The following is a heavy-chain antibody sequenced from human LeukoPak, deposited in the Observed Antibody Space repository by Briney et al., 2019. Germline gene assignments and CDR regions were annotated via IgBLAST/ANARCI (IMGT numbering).Heavy chain of an antibody. V-gene: IGHV1-18*01. CDR1: GYTFTSYG. D-gene: IGHD6-19*01. Sequence: RASVKVSCKASGYTFTSYGISWVRQAPGQGLEWMGWISAYNGNTNYAQKLQGRVTMTTDTSTSTAYMELRSLRSDDTAVYYCARRDSSGWYDAFDIWGQGTMVTVSS. CDR3: ARRDSSGWYDAFDI. CDR2: ISAYNGNT. J-gene: IGHJ3*02.